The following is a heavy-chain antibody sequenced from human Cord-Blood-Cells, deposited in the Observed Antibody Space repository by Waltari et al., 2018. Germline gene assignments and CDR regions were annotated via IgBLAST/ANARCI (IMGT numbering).Heavy chain of an antibody. D-gene: IGHD5-12*01. V-gene: IGHV1-2*04. CDR3: ARGPPHSGYDY. CDR2: INPNRGGT. Sequence: QVQLVQSGAEVKKPGASVKVSCKASGYTFTGYYMHWVRQAPGQGLEWMGWINPNRGGTNYAQKFQGWVTMTRDTSISTAYMELSRLRSDDTAVYYCARGPPHSGYDYWGQGTPVTVSS. CDR1: GYTFTGYY. J-gene: IGHJ4*02.